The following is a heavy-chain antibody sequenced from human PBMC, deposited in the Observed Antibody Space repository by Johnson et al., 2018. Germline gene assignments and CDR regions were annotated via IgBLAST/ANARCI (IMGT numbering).Heavy chain of an antibody. CDR2: IYWNSGSI. CDR1: GFTFDDYA. V-gene: IGHV3-9*01. J-gene: IGHJ1*01. D-gene: IGHD4-23*01. CDR3: AKDRALRWSAIQH. Sequence: VQLVQSGGGLVQPGRSLRLSCAASGFTFDDYAMHWVRQAPGKGLEWVSGIYWNSGSIESADSVKGRFTISRDKAKNSLYLQMNSLRTEDTAFYYCAKDRALRWSAIQHWGQGTLVTVSS.